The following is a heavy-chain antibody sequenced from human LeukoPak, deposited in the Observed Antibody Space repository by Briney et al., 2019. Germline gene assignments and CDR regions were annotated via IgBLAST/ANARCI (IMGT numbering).Heavy chain of an antibody. Sequence: ASVKVSCKASGYTFTSYDINWVQQATGQGLEWMGWMNPNSGNTGYAQKFQGRVTMTRNTSISTAYMELSSLRSEDTAVYYCARAVRAKNYDFWSGSTKTYYYYYMDVWGKGTTVTVSS. V-gene: IGHV1-8*01. CDR3: ARAVRAKNYDFWSGSTKTYYYYYMDV. CDR2: MNPNSGNT. D-gene: IGHD3-3*01. J-gene: IGHJ6*03. CDR1: GYTFTSYD.